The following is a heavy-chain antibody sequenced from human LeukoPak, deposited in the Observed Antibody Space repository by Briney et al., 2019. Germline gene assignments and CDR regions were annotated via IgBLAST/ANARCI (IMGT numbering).Heavy chain of an antibody. CDR2: ISYDGSNK. D-gene: IGHD1-26*01. Sequence: PGGSLRLSCAASGFTFSSYAMHWVRQAPGKGLEWVAVISYDGSNKYYADSVKGRFTISRDNSKNTLYLQMNSLRAEDTAVYYCARDASIVGAITQYYYYYMDVWGKGTTVTVSS. CDR1: GFTFSSYA. CDR3: ARDASIVGAITQYYYYYMDV. J-gene: IGHJ6*03. V-gene: IGHV3-30*04.